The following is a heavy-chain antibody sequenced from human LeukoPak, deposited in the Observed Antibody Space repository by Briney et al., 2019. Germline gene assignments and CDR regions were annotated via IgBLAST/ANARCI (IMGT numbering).Heavy chain of an antibody. CDR3: ARVSSSWYQDWYFDL. D-gene: IGHD6-13*01. J-gene: IGHJ2*01. CDR2: TYTSGST. V-gene: IGHV4-4*07. CDR1: GGSISSYD. Sequence: SETLSLTCTVSGGSISSYDWSWIRQPAGKGLEWVGRTYTSGSTNYNPSLKSRVTMSVDMSKNQFSLKLSSMIAADTAVYYCARVSSSWYQDWYFDLWGRGTLVTVPS.